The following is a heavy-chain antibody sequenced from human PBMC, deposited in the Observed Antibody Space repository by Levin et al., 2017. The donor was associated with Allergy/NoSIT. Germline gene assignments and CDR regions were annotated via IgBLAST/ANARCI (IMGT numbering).Heavy chain of an antibody. J-gene: IGHJ4*02. CDR2: ISSSSSYI. V-gene: IGHV3-21*01. Sequence: PGGSLRLSCAASGFPFSSFSIKWVRQAPGKGLEWVSSISSSSSYIYYADSVKGRFTISIDSAKNSFYLQMDSLRAEDTAIYYCGRLGVRLIAAAGDYWGQGTLVTVS. D-gene: IGHD6-13*01. CDR1: GFPFSSFS. CDR3: GRLGVRLIAAAGDY.